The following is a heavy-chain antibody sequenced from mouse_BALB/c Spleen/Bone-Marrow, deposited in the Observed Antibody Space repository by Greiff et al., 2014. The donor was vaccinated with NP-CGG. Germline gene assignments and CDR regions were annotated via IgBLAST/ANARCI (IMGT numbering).Heavy chain of an antibody. J-gene: IGHJ3*01. CDR1: GYNFTSYW. Sequence: QVQLQQPGAELVKPGTSVKLSCKASGYNFTSYWINWVKLRPGQGLEWIGDIYPGSGSTNYNEKFKSKATLTVDTSSSTAYMQLSSLASEDSALYYCARFSQLGLLAYWGQGTLVTVPA. V-gene: IGHV1-55*01. CDR3: ARFSQLGLLAY. CDR2: IYPGSGST. D-gene: IGHD3-1*01.